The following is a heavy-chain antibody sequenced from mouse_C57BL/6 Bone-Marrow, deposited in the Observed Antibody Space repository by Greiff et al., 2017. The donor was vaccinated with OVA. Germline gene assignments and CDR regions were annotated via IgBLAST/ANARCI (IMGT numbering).Heavy chain of an antibody. J-gene: IGHJ2*01. CDR3: TTYRY. Sequence: LVRPGASVKLSCPASGFNIKDDYMHWVKERPEQGLEWIGWIDPENGDTEYASKFQGKATITADTSSKTVYLHLSSLTSEDTAVYYCTTYRYWGQGTTLTVSS. CDR2: IDPENGDT. CDR1: GFNIKDDY. V-gene: IGHV14-4*01.